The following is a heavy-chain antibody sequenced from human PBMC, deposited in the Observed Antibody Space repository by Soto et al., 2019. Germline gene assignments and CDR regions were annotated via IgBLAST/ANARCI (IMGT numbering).Heavy chain of an antibody. D-gene: IGHD1-7*01. Sequence: PSETLSLTCTVPGGSVRDGSYYWAWLRQPPGKGLEWIGHIYHSGSTIYNPSLKSRVTISIDTSKSQFSLNLNSMTAADTAVYYCAGYNWNYYFDPWGQGTLVTVSS. CDR2: IYHSGST. V-gene: IGHV4-61*01. CDR3: AGYNWNYYFDP. J-gene: IGHJ5*02. CDR1: GGSVRDGSYY.